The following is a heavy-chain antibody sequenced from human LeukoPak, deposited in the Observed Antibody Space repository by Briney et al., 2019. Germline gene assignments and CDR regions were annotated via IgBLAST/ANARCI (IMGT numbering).Heavy chain of an antibody. CDR2: IYPGDSDT. CDR1: GSTFTNYW. Sequence: PGESLKISCKGSGSTFTNYWIGWVRQMPGKGLEFMGIIYPGDSDTRYSPSFQGQVTISVDKSINTAYLQWSSLKASDSAMYYCARAGYSNRWDGVDYWGQGTLVTVSS. D-gene: IGHD2/OR15-2a*01. CDR3: ARAGYSNRWDGVDY. J-gene: IGHJ4*02. V-gene: IGHV5-51*01.